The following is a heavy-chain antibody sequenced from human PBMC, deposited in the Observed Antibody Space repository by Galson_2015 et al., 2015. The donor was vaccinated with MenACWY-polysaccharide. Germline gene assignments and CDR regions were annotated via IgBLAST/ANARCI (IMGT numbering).Heavy chain of an antibody. CDR1: GFTFSSYA. Sequence: SLRLSCAASGFTFSSYAMSWVRQAPGKGLEWVSAISGSGGSTYYADSVKGRFTISRDNSKNTLYLQMNSLRAEDTAVYYCAKDGLITIFGVVPYYFDYWGQGTLVTVSS. J-gene: IGHJ4*02. V-gene: IGHV3-23*01. CDR3: AKDGLITIFGVVPYYFDY. CDR2: ISGSGGST. D-gene: IGHD3-3*01.